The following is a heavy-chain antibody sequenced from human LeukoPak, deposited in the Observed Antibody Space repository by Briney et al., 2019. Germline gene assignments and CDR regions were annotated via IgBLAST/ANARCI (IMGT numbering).Heavy chain of an antibody. D-gene: IGHD3-10*01. CDR1: GFTLTSYA. CDR2: ISGSGGST. V-gene: IGHV3-23*01. CDR3: AKDLGGSGTYPTYYFDC. Sequence: PGGSLRLSCAASGFTLTSYAMTWVRQPPGKGLEWVSAISGSGGSTYYADSVRGRFTISRDSSKNTLYLQMNSLRAEDTAVYYCAKDLGGSGTYPTYYFDCWGQGTLVTVSS. J-gene: IGHJ4*02.